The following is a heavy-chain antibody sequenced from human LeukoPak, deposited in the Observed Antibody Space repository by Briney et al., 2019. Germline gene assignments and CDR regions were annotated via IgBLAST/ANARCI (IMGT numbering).Heavy chain of an antibody. CDR1: GYTFITYY. CDR3: ARSNRCYYYYGMDV. V-gene: IGHV1-46*01. D-gene: IGHD4/OR15-4a*01. CDR2: INPSGDST. Sequence: ASVKVSCKASGYTFITYYMHWVRQAPGQGLEWMGIINPSGDSTSYAQKFQGRVTMTRDTSTSTAYMELSSLRSEDTAVYYCARSNRCYYYYGMDVWGQGTTVTVSS. J-gene: IGHJ6*02.